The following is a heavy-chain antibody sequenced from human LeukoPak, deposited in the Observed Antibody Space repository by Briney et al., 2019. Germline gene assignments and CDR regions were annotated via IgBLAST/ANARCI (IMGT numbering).Heavy chain of an antibody. CDR1: GFSVSNYG. Sequence: GGSLRLSCAASGFSVSNYGMTWVRQAPGKGLEWVSAFSATDGSAQYAESVKGRFTISRDNSKNSLYLQLNSLWDDDTAVYYCARARIAAAGTGAFDVWGQGTMVTVSS. J-gene: IGHJ3*01. V-gene: IGHV3-23*01. CDR2: FSATDGSA. CDR3: ARARIAAAGTGAFDV. D-gene: IGHD6-13*01.